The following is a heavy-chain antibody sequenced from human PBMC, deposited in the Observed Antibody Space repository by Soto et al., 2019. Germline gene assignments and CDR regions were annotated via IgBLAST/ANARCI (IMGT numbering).Heavy chain of an antibody. CDR3: ARSQLGYCSGGSCYTLYYYYFMDV. V-gene: IGHV4-39*01. D-gene: IGHD2-15*01. J-gene: IGHJ6*03. CDR1: GGSISSSSYY. CDR2: IYYSGST. Sequence: SETLSLTCTVSGGSISSSSYYWGWIRQPPGKGLEWIGSIYYSGSTYYNPSLKSRVTISVDTSKNQFSLKLSSVTAADTAVYYCARSQLGYCSGGSCYTLYYYYFMDVWGKGTTVTVSS.